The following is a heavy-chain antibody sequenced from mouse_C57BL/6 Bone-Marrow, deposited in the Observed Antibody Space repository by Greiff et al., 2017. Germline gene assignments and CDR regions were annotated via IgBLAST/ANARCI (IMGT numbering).Heavy chain of an antibody. J-gene: IGHJ4*01. CDR1: GYSITSGYY. CDR2: ISYDGSN. CDR3: ARGLAYAMDY. V-gene: IGHV3-6*01. Sequence: EVKLMESGPGLVKPSQSLSLTCSVTGYSITSGYYWNWIRQFPGNKLEWMGYISYDGSNNYNPSLKNRISITRDTSKNQFFLKLNSVTTEDTATYYCARGLAYAMDYWGQGTSVTVSS.